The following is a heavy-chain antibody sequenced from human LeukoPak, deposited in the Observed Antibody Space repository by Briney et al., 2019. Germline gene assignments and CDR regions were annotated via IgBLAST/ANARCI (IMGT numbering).Heavy chain of an antibody. J-gene: IGHJ5*01. V-gene: IGHV3-53*05. CDR1: GFSVSSNY. CDR2: LYSGSHI. CDR3: ARDAGSAWISWFDS. Sequence: GGSLRLSCRVSGFSVSSNYMTWVRQAPGKGLERLSSLYSGSHIFYADSVKGRFTISRDNSKGTVNLQMNSLTSEDTAVYYCARDAGSAWISWFDSWGQGSLVAVSS. D-gene: IGHD6-19*01.